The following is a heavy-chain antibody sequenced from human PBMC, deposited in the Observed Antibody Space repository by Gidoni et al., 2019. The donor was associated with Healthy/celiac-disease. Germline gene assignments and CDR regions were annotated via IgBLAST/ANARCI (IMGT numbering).Heavy chain of an antibody. Sequence: EVQLVQSGAEVKKPGESLNISCKGSGYSFTSYWIGWVRQMPGKGLEWMGIIFPGDSDTRYSPSFQGQVTISADKSISTAYLQWSSLKASDTAMYYCARLGGGECSSTSCYLGFDPWGQGTLVTVSS. CDR1: GYSFTSYW. D-gene: IGHD2-2*01. J-gene: IGHJ5*02. CDR2: IFPGDSDT. V-gene: IGHV5-51*01. CDR3: ARLGGGECSSTSCYLGFDP.